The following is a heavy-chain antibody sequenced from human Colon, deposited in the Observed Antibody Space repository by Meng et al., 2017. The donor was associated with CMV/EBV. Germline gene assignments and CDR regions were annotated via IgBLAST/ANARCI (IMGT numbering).Heavy chain of an antibody. Sequence: ASVKVSCKASGYTFTGFYIHWVRQAPGQGLEWMGWINPNTGATNYAQKFQGRVTMTRDTSISTAYMELSRLRSDDTAVYYCARQYPQGWFDPWGQGTLVTVSS. CDR1: GYTFTGFY. CDR2: INPNTGAT. CDR3: ARQYPQGWFDP. J-gene: IGHJ5*02. V-gene: IGHV1-2*02. D-gene: IGHD4-11*01.